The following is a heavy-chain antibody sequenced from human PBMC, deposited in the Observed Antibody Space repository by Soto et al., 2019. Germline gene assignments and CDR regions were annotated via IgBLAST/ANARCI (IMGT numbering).Heavy chain of an antibody. CDR1: GFTFSSSW. J-gene: IGHJ3*02. Sequence: GGSLRLSCAASGFTFSSSWMHWVRQAPGKGLVWVSRINSDGISTSYAESVKGRFTISRDNAKYTLYLQMNSLRAEDTAVYYCEREGGYYDSSGYYYQPDAFDIWGQGAMVTVSS. V-gene: IGHV3-74*01. D-gene: IGHD3-22*01. CDR2: INSDGIST. CDR3: EREGGYYDSSGYYYQPDAFDI.